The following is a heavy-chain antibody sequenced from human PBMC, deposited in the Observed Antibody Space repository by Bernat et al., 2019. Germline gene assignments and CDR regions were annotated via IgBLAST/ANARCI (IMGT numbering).Heavy chain of an antibody. V-gene: IGHV4-59*01. J-gene: IGHJ4*02. CDR1: GGSISSYY. Sequence: QVQLQESGPGLVKPSETLSLTCTVSGGSISSYYWSWIRQPPGKGLEWIGYIYYSGSTNYNPSLKSRVTISVDTSKNQFSLKLSSVTAADTAVYYCARDLVDHFDYWGQGTLVTVSS. CDR2: IYYSGST. CDR3: ARDLVDHFDY.